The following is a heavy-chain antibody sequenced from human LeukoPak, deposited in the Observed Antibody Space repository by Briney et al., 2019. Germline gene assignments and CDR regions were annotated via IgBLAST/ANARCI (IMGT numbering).Heavy chain of an antibody. J-gene: IGHJ3*02. D-gene: IGHD2/OR15-2a*01. CDR3: ARKNDFDI. Sequence: LETLSLTCALSRGSPTSDHRNWICQPPGKRLEWIGGIYYRGSTYYTTPLQSRVTISVYMPKNRFSLGLTSVTAADTAVYYCARKNDFDIWGQGTLVTVSS. V-gene: IGHV4-59*01. CDR1: RGSPTSDH. CDR2: IYYRGST.